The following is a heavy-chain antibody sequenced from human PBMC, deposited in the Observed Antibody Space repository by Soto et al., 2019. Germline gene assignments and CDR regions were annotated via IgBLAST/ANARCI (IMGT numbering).Heavy chain of an antibody. J-gene: IGHJ4*02. CDR1: GGTFSSYA. CDR3: GRDHLAVAGPLPPGY. D-gene: IGHD6-19*01. Sequence: QVQLVQSGAEVKKPGSSVKVSCKASGGTFSSYAISWVRQAPGQGLEWMGGVIPIFGTANYAQKFQGRVTITADESTSTAYMELSSLRSEDTAVYYCGRDHLAVAGPLPPGYWGPGTLVTVSS. V-gene: IGHV1-69*12. CDR2: VIPIFGTA.